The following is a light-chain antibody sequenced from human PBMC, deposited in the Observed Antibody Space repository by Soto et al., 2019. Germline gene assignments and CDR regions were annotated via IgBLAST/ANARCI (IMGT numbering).Light chain of an antibody. V-gene: IGLV1-47*01. Sequence: QSVLTQSPSASGTPGQRVTISCSGSSTNIGNYYVYWYRQLPGTAPKLLIYRDRQRPSGVPDRFSGSKSGTSASLVISGLRSKDEADYYCAAWDDSLHNFVFGTGTKVTVL. CDR1: STNIGNYY. CDR3: AAWDDSLHNFV. CDR2: RDR. J-gene: IGLJ1*01.